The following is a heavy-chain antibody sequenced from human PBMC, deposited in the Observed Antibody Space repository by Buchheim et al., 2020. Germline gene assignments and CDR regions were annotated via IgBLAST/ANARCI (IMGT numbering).Heavy chain of an antibody. V-gene: IGHV3-66*02. CDR1: GFTVSSNY. J-gene: IGHJ4*02. D-gene: IGHD4-17*01. CDR2: LYSSGTT. Sequence: EVQLVESGGGLVQPGGSLRLSCAASGFTVSSNYMSWVRQAPGKGLEWVSILYSSGTTYYADSAKGRFTIFRDNSKKTLYLQMNSLTAEDTAVYYCARGDYGGYFDYWGQGT. CDR3: ARGDYGGYFDY.